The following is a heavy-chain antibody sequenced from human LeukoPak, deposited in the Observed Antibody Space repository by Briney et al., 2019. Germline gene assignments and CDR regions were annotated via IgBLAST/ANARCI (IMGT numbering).Heavy chain of an antibody. Sequence: PSETLSLTCAVYGGSFSGYYWSCIPHPPGKGLEWIGEINTSASTNYTPSLKSRVTISVDTSKNQLSLKLRSVTAADTAAYYCARVPYAGKAPDYWGQGTLVTVSS. CDR3: ARVPYAGKAPDY. V-gene: IGHV4-34*01. D-gene: IGHD4-23*01. CDR1: GGSFSGYY. CDR2: INTSAST. J-gene: IGHJ4*02.